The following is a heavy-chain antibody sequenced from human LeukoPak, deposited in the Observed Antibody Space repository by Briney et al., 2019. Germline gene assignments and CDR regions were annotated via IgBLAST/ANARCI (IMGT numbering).Heavy chain of an antibody. CDR2: INPNSGGT. V-gene: IGHV1-2*02. CDR1: GYTFTGYY. D-gene: IGHD3-22*01. Sequence: ASVKVSCKASGYTFTGYYMHWVRQAPGQGLEWMGWINPNSGGTNYAQKFQGRVTMTRDTSISTAYMELSRLRSDDTAVYSCARDGPGSGYYGLTRPNDAFDIWGQGTMVTVSS. J-gene: IGHJ3*02. CDR3: ARDGPGSGYYGLTRPNDAFDI.